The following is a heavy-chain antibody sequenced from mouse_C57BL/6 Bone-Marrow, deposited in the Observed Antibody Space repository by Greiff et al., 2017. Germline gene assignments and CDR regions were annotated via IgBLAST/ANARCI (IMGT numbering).Heavy chain of an antibody. CDR2: IHPNSGST. CDR1: GYTFTSYW. D-gene: IGHD2-1*01. Sequence: VQLQQPGAELVKPGASVKLSCKASGYTFTSYWMHWVKQRPGQGLEWIGMIHPNSGSTNYNEKFKSKATLTVDKSSSTAYMQLSSLTSEASAVYYCARGIYYYVNYGGFFDYWGQGTTLTVSS. J-gene: IGHJ2*01. V-gene: IGHV1-64*01. CDR3: ARGIYYYVNYGGFFDY.